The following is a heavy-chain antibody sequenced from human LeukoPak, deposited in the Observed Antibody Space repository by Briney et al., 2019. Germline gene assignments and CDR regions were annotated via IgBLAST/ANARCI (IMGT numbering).Heavy chain of an antibody. Sequence: GGSLRLSCAASGFTFSSYAMSWVRQAPGKGLEWVSAISGSGGSTYYADSVKGRFTISRDNSKNTLYLQMNSLRAEDTAVYYCAKDHEYGDYPNYFDYWGQGTLVTVSS. CDR1: GFTFSSYA. J-gene: IGHJ4*02. D-gene: IGHD4-17*01. CDR3: AKDHEYGDYPNYFDY. V-gene: IGHV3-23*01. CDR2: ISGSGGST.